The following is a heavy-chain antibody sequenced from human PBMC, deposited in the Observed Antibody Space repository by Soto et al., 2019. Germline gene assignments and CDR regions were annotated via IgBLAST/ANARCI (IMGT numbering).Heavy chain of an antibody. J-gene: IGHJ6*02. CDR1: GFTFSSYG. D-gene: IGHD5-18*01. CDR3: AKDGIQLWLRRDYGMDV. V-gene: IGHV3-30*18. CDR2: ISYDGSNK. Sequence: PGGSLRLSCAASGFTFSSYGMHWVRQAPGKGLEWVAVISYDGSNKYYADSVKGRFTISRDNSKNTLYLQMNSLRAEDTAVYYCAKDGIQLWLRRDYGMDVWGQGTTVTVSS.